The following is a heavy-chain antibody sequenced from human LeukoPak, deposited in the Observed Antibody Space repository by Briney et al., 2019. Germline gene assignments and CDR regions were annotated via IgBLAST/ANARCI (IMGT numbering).Heavy chain of an antibody. J-gene: IGHJ4*02. CDR3: ARYVRNYFDTKGVFDD. Sequence: GESLKISCKGSEYSFSGHWIAWVRQMPGKGLEWMGIIYPGDSDTRYSPSFQGQVTISADKSITTAYLQWSSLKASDSAMYYCARYVRNYFDTKGVFDDCGQGTLVTVSS. CDR2: IYPGDSDT. CDR1: EYSFSGHW. D-gene: IGHD3-22*01. V-gene: IGHV5-51*01.